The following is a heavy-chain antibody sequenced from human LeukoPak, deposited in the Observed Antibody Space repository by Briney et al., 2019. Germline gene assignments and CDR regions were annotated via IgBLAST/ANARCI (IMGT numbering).Heavy chain of an antibody. V-gene: IGHV3-21*01. D-gene: IGHD3-22*01. CDR1: GFTFSSYS. CDR2: ISSSSSYI. Sequence: PGGSLRLSCAASGFTFSSYSMNWVRQAPGKGLEWVSSISSSSSYIYYADSVKGRFTISRDNAKNSLYLQMNSLRAEDTAVYYCARDPHYDSSGYYPSYYFDYWGQGTLVTVSS. CDR3: ARDPHYDSSGYYPSYYFDY. J-gene: IGHJ4*02.